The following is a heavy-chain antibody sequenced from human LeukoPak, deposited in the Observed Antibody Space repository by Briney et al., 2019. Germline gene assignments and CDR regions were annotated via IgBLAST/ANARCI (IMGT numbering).Heavy chain of an antibody. J-gene: IGHJ4*02. Sequence: QPGGSLRLFCAASGFTFSSYGMSWVRQAPGKGLEGVSAISGSGGSTYYADSVKGRFTISRDNSKNTLYLQMNSLRAEDTAVYYCAKDWLGAGYSSSWYYFDYWGQGTLVTVSS. CDR1: GFTFSSYG. CDR2: ISGSGGST. V-gene: IGHV3-23*01. CDR3: AKDWLGAGYSSSWYYFDY. D-gene: IGHD6-13*01.